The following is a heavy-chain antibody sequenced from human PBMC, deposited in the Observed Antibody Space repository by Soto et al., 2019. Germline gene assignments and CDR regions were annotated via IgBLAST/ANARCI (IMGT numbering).Heavy chain of an antibody. D-gene: IGHD2-15*01. Sequence: PVTLSLTCTVSGASISTYYWIWIRQPPGKGLEWIGYISYSGSTNYNPSLKSRVTISFDASKNEISLQVRSATAADAAVYYCARDLKEYCSDGKCNWFDPWGQGTLVTVSS. V-gene: IGHV4-59*01. CDR3: ARDLKEYCSDGKCNWFDP. J-gene: IGHJ5*02. CDR2: ISYSGST. CDR1: GASISTYY.